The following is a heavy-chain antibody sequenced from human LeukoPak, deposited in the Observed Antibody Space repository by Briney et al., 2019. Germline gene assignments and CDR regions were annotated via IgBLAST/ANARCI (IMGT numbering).Heavy chain of an antibody. Sequence: GGSLRLSCAASGFTFSSYGMHWVRQAPGKGLEWVSSISSSSSYIYYADSVKGRFTISRDNAKNSLYLQMNSLRAEDTAVYYCAREGITMIGDYWGQGTLVTVSS. V-gene: IGHV3-21*04. J-gene: IGHJ4*02. CDR1: GFTFSSYG. D-gene: IGHD3-22*01. CDR2: ISSSSSYI. CDR3: AREGITMIGDY.